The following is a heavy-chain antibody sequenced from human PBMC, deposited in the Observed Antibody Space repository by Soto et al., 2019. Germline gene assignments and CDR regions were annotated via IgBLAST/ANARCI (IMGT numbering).Heavy chain of an antibody. CDR2: IVVGSGNT. V-gene: IGHV1-58*02. Sequence: SVKVSCKASGFTFTSSAMQWVRQARGQRPEWIGWIVVGSGNTNYAQKFQERVTITRDMSTSTAYMELSSLRSEDTAVYYCAAPTEYSGYFAAFDIWGQGTMVTVSS. CDR3: AAPTEYSGYFAAFDI. CDR1: GFTFTSSA. D-gene: IGHD5-12*01. J-gene: IGHJ3*02.